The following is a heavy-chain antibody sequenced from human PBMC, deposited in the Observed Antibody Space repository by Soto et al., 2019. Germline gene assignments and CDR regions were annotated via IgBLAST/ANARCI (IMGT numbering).Heavy chain of an antibody. Sequence: LRLSCATSGFTFGDFSISWVRQAPGRGLEGVGFTRIKDYGGTTEYAASVKGRFAISRDDSTGIDYLQMNSLKIEDTAVYYCTREIPYFDSWGQGTLVTVSS. CDR2: TRIKDYGGTT. CDR1: GFTFGDFS. D-gene: IGHD2-2*02. V-gene: IGHV3-49*02. CDR3: TREIPYFDS. J-gene: IGHJ4*02.